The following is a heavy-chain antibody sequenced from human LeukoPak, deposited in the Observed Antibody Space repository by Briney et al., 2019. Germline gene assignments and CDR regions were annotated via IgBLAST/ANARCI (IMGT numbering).Heavy chain of an antibody. CDR3: ARWYSSSWYGNYFDY. CDR2: ISSSSSTI. Sequence: PGGSLRLSCAASGFTFSSYSMNWVRQAPGKGLEWVSYISSSSSTIYYADSVKGRFTISRDNAKNSLYLQMNSLRAEDTAVYYCARWYSSSWYGNYFDYWGQGTLVTVSS. CDR1: GFTFSSYS. V-gene: IGHV3-48*01. D-gene: IGHD6-13*01. J-gene: IGHJ4*02.